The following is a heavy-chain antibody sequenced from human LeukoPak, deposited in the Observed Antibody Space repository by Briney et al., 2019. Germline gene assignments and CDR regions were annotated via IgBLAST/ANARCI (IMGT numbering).Heavy chain of an antibody. CDR1: GFTYSHYG. CDR2: ISSSSSHI. CDR3: TRDPILGAPDYFDY. V-gene: IGHV3-21*01. Sequence: PGGTLRLSCVASGFTYSHYGMNWVRQAPGKGLEWVSSISSSSSHIYYADSVKGRFTISRDNAKNSLYLQMNSLRAEDTAVYYCTRDPILGAPDYFDYWGQGTLVTVSS. J-gene: IGHJ4*02. D-gene: IGHD1-26*01.